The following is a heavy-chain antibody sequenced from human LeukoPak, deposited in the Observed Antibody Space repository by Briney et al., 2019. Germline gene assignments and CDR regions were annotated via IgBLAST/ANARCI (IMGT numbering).Heavy chain of an antibody. CDR3: ARDGDSGSYIDY. V-gene: IGHV4-4*07. CDR1: GGSISSYY. Sequence: SETLSLTCTVAGGSISSYYWSWIRQPAGKGLQWIGRIYTSGSTNYNPSLNSRVTMSVDTSNNQFSLKLSSVTAEDTAVYYCARDGDSGSYIDYWGQGTLVTVSS. CDR2: IYTSGST. D-gene: IGHD1-26*01. J-gene: IGHJ4*02.